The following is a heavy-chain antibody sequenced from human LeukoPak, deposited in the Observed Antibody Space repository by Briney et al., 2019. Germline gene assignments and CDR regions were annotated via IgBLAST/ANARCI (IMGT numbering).Heavy chain of an antibody. D-gene: IGHD3-10*01. CDR3: ARDHGVGFDP. J-gene: IGHJ5*02. CDR1: GYTFTVYY. CDR2: INPNSGGT. V-gene: IGHV1-2*02. Sequence: EASVNVSCKSSGYTFTVYYMHWVRQAPGQGLEWMGWINPNSGGTNYAQKFQGRVTMTRDTSISTAYMELSRLRSDDTAVYYCARDHGVGFDPWGQGTLVTVSS.